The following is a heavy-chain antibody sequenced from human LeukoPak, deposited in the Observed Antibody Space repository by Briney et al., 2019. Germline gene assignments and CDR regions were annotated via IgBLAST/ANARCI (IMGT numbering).Heavy chain of an antibody. V-gene: IGHV3-48*01. Sequence: PGGSLRLSCAASGFTFSSYSMSWVRQAPGKGLEWVSYISSSSSTIYYADSVKGRFTISRDNAKNSLYLQMNSLRAEDTAVYYCARDWAVVVPAAVGYWGQGTLVTVSS. CDR3: ARDWAVVVPAAVGY. J-gene: IGHJ4*02. CDR2: ISSSSSTI. CDR1: GFTFSSYS. D-gene: IGHD2-2*01.